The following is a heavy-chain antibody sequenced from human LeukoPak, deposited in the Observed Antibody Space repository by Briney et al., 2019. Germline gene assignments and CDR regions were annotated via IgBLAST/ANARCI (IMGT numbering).Heavy chain of an antibody. Sequence: SETLSLTCTVSGGSISSYYWIWIRQPPGKGLGSIGYIYDSGSTNYNPSLKSRVTISVDTSKKQFSLKLSSVTAADTAVYYCACLTTADAFDIWGQGTMVTVSS. CDR3: ACLTTADAFDI. CDR2: IYDSGST. V-gene: IGHV4-59*01. J-gene: IGHJ3*02. CDR1: GGSISSYY. D-gene: IGHD3-22*01.